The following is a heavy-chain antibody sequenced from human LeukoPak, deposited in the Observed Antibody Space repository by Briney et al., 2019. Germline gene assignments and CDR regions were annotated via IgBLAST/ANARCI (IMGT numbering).Heavy chain of an antibody. CDR3: ARASPITLAGLDY. Sequence: TSETLSLTCTVSGGSISSYSWSWIRQPAGKGLEWIGRIHTSGSANYNPSLKSRVTMSVDTSKNQFSLKLSSVTAADTAVYYCARASPITLAGLDYWGQGTLVTVSS. CDR1: GGSISSYS. J-gene: IGHJ4*02. CDR2: IHTSGSA. V-gene: IGHV4-4*07. D-gene: IGHD6-19*01.